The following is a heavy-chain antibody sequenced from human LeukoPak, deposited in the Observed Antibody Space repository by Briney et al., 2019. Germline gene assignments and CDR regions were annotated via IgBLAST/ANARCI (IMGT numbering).Heavy chain of an antibody. D-gene: IGHD6-6*01. V-gene: IGHV1-8*03. J-gene: IGHJ4*02. CDR2: MNPNSGNT. CDR3: ARGLLYSSSFPY. Sequence: ASVKVSCKASGYTFTSYDINWVRQATGQGLEWMGWMNPNSGNTGYAQKFQGRVTITRNTSISTAYMELSSLSSEDTAVYYCARGLLYSSSFPYWGQGTLVTVSS. CDR1: GYTFTSYD.